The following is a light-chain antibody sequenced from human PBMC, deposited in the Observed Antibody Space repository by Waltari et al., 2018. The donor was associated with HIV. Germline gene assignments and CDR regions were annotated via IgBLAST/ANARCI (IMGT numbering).Light chain of an antibody. CDR2: SND. CDR1: RSKIGSNY. Sequence: QSVMTQPPSASGTPGQRVTISCSGRRSKIGSNYVNWYQQLPGTAPKVVIYSNDQRPSGVPDRFSGSKSGTSASLAISGLQSGDEADYYCAAWDDSLNGVVFGGGTKLTVL. CDR3: AAWDDSLNGVV. V-gene: IGLV1-44*01. J-gene: IGLJ2*01.